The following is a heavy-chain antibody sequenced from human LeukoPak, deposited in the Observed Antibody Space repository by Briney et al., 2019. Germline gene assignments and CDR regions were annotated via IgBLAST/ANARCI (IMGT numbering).Heavy chain of an antibody. CDR2: ISAYNGNT. Sequence: GASVKVSCKASGYTFTSYGISWVRQAPGQGLEGMGWISAYNGNTNYAQKLQGRVTMTTDTSTSTAYMELRSLRSDDTAVYYCARTVGDGYNTPDWFDPWGQGTLVTVSS. J-gene: IGHJ5*02. CDR3: ARTVGDGYNTPDWFDP. CDR1: GYTFTSYG. V-gene: IGHV1-18*01. D-gene: IGHD5-24*01.